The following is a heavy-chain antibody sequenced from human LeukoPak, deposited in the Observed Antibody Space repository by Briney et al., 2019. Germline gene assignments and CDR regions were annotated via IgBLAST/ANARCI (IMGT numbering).Heavy chain of an antibody. V-gene: IGHV4-61*05. CDR3: ARTTLWFGELLFDY. J-gene: IGHJ4*02. CDR1: GGSISSSSYY. D-gene: IGHD3-10*01. CDR2: IYYSGST. Sequence: SETLSLTCTVSGGSISSSSYYWGWIRQPPGKGLEWIGYIYYSGSTNYNPSLKSRVTISVDTSKNQFSLKLSSVTAADTAVYYCARTTLWFGELLFDYWGQGTLVTVSS.